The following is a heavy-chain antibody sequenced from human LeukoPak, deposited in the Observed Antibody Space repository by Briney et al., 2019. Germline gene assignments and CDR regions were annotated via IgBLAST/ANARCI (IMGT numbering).Heavy chain of an antibody. CDR1: GGSFSGYY. Sequence: AGGSLRLSCAVYGGSFSGYYWSWIRQPPGKGLEWIGEINHSGSTNYNPSLKSRVTISVDTSKNQFSLKLSSVTAADTAVYYCASGTTVTIDYWGQGTLVTVSS. J-gene: IGHJ4*02. CDR2: INHSGST. V-gene: IGHV4-34*01. D-gene: IGHD4-17*01. CDR3: ASGTTVTIDY.